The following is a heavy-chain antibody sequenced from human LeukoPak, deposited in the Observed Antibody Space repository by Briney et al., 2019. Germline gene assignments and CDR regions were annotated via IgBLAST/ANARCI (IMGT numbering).Heavy chain of an antibody. CDR3: ARAQRGFSYSKYYFDY. D-gene: IGHD5-18*01. CDR1: GFSFSSYG. J-gene: IGHJ4*02. Sequence: GRSLRLSCAASGFSFSSYGMHWVRQAPGKGLEWVAVIWYDGTNKYYADSVKGRFTISRDNSKNTLYLQMNSLRAEDTAVYYCARAQRGFSYSKYYFDYCGQGTLVTVSS. CDR2: IWYDGTNK. V-gene: IGHV3-33*01.